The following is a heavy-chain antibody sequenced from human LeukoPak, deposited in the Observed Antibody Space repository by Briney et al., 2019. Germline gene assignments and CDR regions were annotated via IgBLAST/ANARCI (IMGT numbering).Heavy chain of an antibody. CDR2: IYHSGST. CDR1: GGSISSGGYS. Sequence: SETLSLTCAVSGGSISSGGYSWGWIRQPPGKGLEWIGYIYHSGSTYYNPSLKSRVTISVDRSKNQFSLKLSSVTAADTAVYYCARVRTITMIVVVTHDAFDIWGQGTMVTVSS. CDR3: ARVRTITMIVVVTHDAFDI. V-gene: IGHV4-30-2*01. J-gene: IGHJ3*02. D-gene: IGHD3-22*01.